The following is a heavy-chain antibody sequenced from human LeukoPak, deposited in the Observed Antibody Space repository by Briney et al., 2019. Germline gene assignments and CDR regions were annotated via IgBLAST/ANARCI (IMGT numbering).Heavy chain of an antibody. D-gene: IGHD6-13*01. V-gene: IGHV3-23*01. J-gene: IGHJ4*02. CDR2: ISASGGGT. CDR1: GFTFSSYA. CDR3: AKRHAAPGTPIYYFDY. Sequence: GGCLRLSCAASGFTFSSYAMSWVRQAPGKRLEWVSTISASGGGTYYADSVKGRFTISRDNSKNTLSLQMNSLRVEDTAVYYCAKRHAAPGTPIYYFDYWGQGTLVTVSS.